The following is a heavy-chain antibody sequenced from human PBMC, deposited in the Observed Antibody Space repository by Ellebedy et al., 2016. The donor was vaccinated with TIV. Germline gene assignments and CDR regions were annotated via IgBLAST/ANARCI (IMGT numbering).Heavy chain of an antibody. Sequence: PGGSLRLSCAASGFTFSSYAMHWVRQAPGKGLEWVAVISYDGSNKYYADSVKGRFTISRDNSKNTLYLQMNSLRAEDTAVYYCARAPNWNYVAHSGYWGQGTLVTISS. CDR1: GFTFSSYA. CDR3: ARAPNWNYVAHSGY. J-gene: IGHJ4*02. V-gene: IGHV3-30-3*01. D-gene: IGHD1-7*01. CDR2: ISYDGSNK.